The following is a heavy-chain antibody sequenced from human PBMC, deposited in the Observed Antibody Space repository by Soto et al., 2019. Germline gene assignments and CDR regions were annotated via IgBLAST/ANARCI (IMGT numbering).Heavy chain of an antibody. Sequence: QVQLQQWGAGLLKPSETLSLNCAVTDGSLSGYYWSWIRQPPGKGLEWIGEVKDGGHTNYSPSLRGRDTISSDTYNTQCYLRLNSVTAADTGVYYCARGQQVVVVTHWDQGSLVTVSS. D-gene: IGHD3-22*01. CDR2: VKDGGHT. J-gene: IGHJ4*02. V-gene: IGHV4-34*01. CDR1: DGSLSGYY. CDR3: ARGQQVVVVTH.